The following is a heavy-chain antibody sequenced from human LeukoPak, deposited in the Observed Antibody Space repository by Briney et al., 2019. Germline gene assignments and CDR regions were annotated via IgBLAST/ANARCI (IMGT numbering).Heavy chain of an antibody. D-gene: IGHD6-13*01. J-gene: IGHJ4*02. CDR2: IIPILGIA. Sequence: ASVKVSCKASGGTFSSYAISWVRQAPGQGLEWMGRIIPILGIANYAQKFQGRVTITADKSTSTAYMELSSLRSEDTAVYYCARGIAAAGKEFDYWGQGTLVTVSS. CDR1: GGTFSSYA. V-gene: IGHV1-69*04. CDR3: ARGIAAAGKEFDY.